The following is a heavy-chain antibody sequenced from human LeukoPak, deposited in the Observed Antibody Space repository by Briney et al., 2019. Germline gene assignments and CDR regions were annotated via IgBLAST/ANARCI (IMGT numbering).Heavy chain of an antibody. J-gene: IGHJ3*01. D-gene: IGHD4-17*01. CDR3: ARDYGDAFDV. CDR1: GFXFSNYR. CDR2: INSDGSST. Sequence: GGSLRLSCAASGFXFSNYRIHWVRQAPGKGLVWVSLINSDGSSTNYADSVKGRFTIYRDNAKNTLYLQTNSLRAEDTAVYYCARDYGDAFDVWGQGTMVTVSS. V-gene: IGHV3-74*01.